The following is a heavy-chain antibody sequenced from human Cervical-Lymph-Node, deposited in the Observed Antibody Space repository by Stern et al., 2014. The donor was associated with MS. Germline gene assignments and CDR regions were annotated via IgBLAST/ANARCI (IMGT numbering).Heavy chain of an antibody. J-gene: IGHJ4*02. V-gene: IGHV3-30*18. D-gene: IGHD6-19*01. CDR2: VSYDGSIK. CDR1: GFTFRSYD. CDR3: AKPGWYPGY. Sequence: VQLEESGGGVVQPGRSLTLSCAASGFTFRSYDMHWVRQAPGKGLEWVAAVSYDGSIKRFADSVKGRFTISRDNNKNTMYLQMKDLRVDDTGVYFCAKPGWYPGYWGQGTLVTVSS.